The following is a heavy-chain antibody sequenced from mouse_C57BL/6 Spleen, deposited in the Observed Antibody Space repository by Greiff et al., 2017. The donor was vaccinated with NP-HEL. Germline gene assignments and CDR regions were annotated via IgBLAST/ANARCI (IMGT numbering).Heavy chain of an antibody. J-gene: IGHJ4*01. CDR2: ISSGSSTI. CDR1: GFTFSDYG. D-gene: IGHD3-3*01. CDR3: ARWGTSIAMDY. V-gene: IGHV5-17*01. Sequence: EVQLQESGGGLVKPGGSLKLSCAASGFTFSDYGMHWVRQAPEKGLEWVAYISSGSSTIYYADTVKGRFTISRDNAKNTLFLQMTSLRSEDTAMYYCARWGTSIAMDYWGQGTSVTVSS.